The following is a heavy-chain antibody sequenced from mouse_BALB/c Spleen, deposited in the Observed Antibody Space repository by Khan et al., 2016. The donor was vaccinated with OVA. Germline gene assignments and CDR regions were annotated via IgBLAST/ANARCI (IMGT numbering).Heavy chain of an antibody. Sequence: QVQLQQSGAELVKPGASVKLSCKTSGYTFTNYWIQWVKQRPGQGLGWIGEIFPGTGTTYYNENFKAKATLTIDTSSSTAYMHLSSLTSEDSAVYFCAGGYFGNYEFAYWGQGTLVTVSA. CDR2: IFPGTGTT. CDR3: AGGYFGNYEFAY. J-gene: IGHJ3*01. V-gene: IGHV1S132*01. D-gene: IGHD2-1*01. CDR1: GYTFTNYW.